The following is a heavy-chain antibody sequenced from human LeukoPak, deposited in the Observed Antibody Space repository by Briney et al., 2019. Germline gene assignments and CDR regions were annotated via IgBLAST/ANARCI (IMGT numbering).Heavy chain of an antibody. CDR3: ARDNSRGYSYGSFAY. D-gene: IGHD5-18*01. V-gene: IGHV1-69*13. CDR1: GGTFSSYA. Sequence: SVKVTCKASGGTFSSYAISWVRQAPGQGLEWMGGIIPIFGTANYAQKFQGRVTITADESTSTAYMELSSLRSEDTAVYYCARDNSRGYSYGSFAYWGQGTLVTVSS. CDR2: IIPIFGTA. J-gene: IGHJ4*02.